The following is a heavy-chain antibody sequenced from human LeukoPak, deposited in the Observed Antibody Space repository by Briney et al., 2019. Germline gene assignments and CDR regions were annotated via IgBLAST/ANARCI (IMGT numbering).Heavy chain of an antibody. D-gene: IGHD3-9*01. Sequence: GGSLRLSCAASGFTFSSYSMNLVRQAPGKGLEWVSSISSSSSYIYYADSVKGRFTISRDNAKNSLYLQMNSLRAEDTAVYYCARDRLRYFDWSPNDYWGQGTLVTVSS. J-gene: IGHJ4*02. CDR2: ISSSSSYI. CDR1: GFTFSSYS. V-gene: IGHV3-21*01. CDR3: ARDRLRYFDWSPNDY.